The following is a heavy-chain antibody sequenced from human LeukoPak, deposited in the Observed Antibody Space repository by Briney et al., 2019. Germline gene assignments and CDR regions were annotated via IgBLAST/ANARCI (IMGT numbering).Heavy chain of an antibody. V-gene: IGHV3-23*01. Sequence: GGSLRLSCAASGFTFSSFAMNWVRQAPGKGLEWVAAISGSGGSTYYADSVKGRFTISRDNPRNTLFLQMNSLRAEDTAVYYCAKVRLRYFDWSTFDYWGQGTLVTVSS. D-gene: IGHD3-9*01. J-gene: IGHJ4*02. CDR2: ISGSGGST. CDR3: AKVRLRYFDWSTFDY. CDR1: GFTFSSFA.